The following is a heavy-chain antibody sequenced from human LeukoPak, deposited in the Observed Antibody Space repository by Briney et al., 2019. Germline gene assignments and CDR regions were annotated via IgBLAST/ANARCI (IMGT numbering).Heavy chain of an antibody. CDR1: GFTYSNYG. CDR3: TRAGSYDNYLDY. J-gene: IGHJ4*02. V-gene: IGHV3-33*01. CDR2: IWYDGSNK. D-gene: IGHD5-12*01. Sequence: GRSLRLSCAASGFTYSNYGMHWDRQAPGKGLEWVAVIWYDGSNKYYADSVKGRFTISRDDSKGIAYLQMNSLKTEDTAVYYCTRAGSYDNYLDYWGQGTPVTVSS.